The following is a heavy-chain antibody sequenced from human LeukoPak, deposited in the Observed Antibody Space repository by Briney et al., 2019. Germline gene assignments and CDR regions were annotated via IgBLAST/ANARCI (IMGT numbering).Heavy chain of an antibody. J-gene: IGHJ4*02. CDR1: GFTFSSYW. Sequence: GSLRLSCAASGFTFSSYWMSWVRQAPGKGLEWIGEINHSGSTNYNPSLKSRVTISVDTSKKQFSLKLSSVTAADTAVYYCVTYYFDSSGPKKNYWGQGTLVTVSS. V-gene: IGHV4-34*08. CDR2: INHSGST. D-gene: IGHD3-22*01. CDR3: VTYYFDSSGPKKNY.